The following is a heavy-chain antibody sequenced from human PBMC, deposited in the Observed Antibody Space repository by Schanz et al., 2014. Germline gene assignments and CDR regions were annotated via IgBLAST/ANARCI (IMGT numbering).Heavy chain of an antibody. CDR2: IYTSGST. CDR1: GGSISTYY. V-gene: IGHV4-4*07. Sequence: QVQLQESGPGLVKPSETLSLTCTVSGGSISTYYWSWIRQPAGKGLEWIGRIYTSGSTNYNPSLKRRAPMSVDTSKNQFSLRLSSVTAADTAVYYCARYTGAYFDYWGQGTLVTVSS. D-gene: IGHD1-26*01. CDR3: ARYTGAYFDY. J-gene: IGHJ4*02.